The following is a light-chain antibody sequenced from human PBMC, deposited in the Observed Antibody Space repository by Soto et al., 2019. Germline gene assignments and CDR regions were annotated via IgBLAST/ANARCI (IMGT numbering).Light chain of an antibody. J-gene: IGKJ5*01. CDR2: DAS. Sequence: EIVLTQSPATLSLSPGERATLSCRASQSVGSNLVWYQQKPGQAPRFLIYDASNRATGIPARFSGSGSGTDFTLTISSLEPEDFAVYYCQQRSNWPPITFGQGTRLEIK. V-gene: IGKV3-11*01. CDR1: QSVGSN. CDR3: QQRSNWPPIT.